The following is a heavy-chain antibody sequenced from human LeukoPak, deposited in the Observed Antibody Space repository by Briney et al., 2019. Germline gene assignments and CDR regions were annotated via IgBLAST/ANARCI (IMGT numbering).Heavy chain of an antibody. J-gene: IGHJ4*02. V-gene: IGHV4-39*01. Sequence: SETLSLTCTVSGGSISSSSYYWGWIRQPPGKGLEWIGSIYYSGSTYYNPSLKSRVSISVDTSKNQFSLKLSSVTAADTAVYYCARLPWGITMIVVVIPDYWGQGTLVTVSS. CDR3: ARLPWGITMIVVVIPDY. D-gene: IGHD3-22*01. CDR1: GGSISSSSYY. CDR2: IYYSGST.